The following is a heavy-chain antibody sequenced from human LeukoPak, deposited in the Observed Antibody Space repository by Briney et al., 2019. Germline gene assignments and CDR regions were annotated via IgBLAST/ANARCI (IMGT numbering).Heavy chain of an antibody. CDR1: GYSISSGYY. J-gene: IGHJ4*02. D-gene: IGHD3-16*01. V-gene: IGHV4-61*01. CDR3: ARGMRMMGDDY. Sequence: SETLSLTCSVSGYSISSGYYWTWIRQPPGKGLEWIGYIYYSGSTNYNPSLKSRVTISVDTSKNQFSLKLSSVTAADTAVYYCARGMRMMGDDYWGQGTLVTVSS. CDR2: IYYSGST.